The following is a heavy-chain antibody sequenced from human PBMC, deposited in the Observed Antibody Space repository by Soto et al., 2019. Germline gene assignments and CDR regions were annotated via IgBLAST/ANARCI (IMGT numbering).Heavy chain of an antibody. J-gene: IGHJ4*01. D-gene: IGHD4-17*01. V-gene: IGHV3-48*03. CDR3: ARNGEYGENKGFDY. Sequence: EVQLVESGGGLVQPGGSLRLSCAVSGFTFSSYEMNWVRQAPGKGPEWVSYISSSGTTIFYADSVKGRFTISRDNDKNSLYLQMNSLRAEDTAVYYCARNGEYGENKGFDYWGHGTLVTVSS. CDR1: GFTFSSYE. CDR2: ISSSGTTI.